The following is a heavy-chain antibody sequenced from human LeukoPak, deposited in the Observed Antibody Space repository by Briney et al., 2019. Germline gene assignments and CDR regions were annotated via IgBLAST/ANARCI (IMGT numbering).Heavy chain of an antibody. Sequence: GGSLRLSCAASGFTFSNYGMHWVRQAPGKGLEWVAFIRPDGSIKYYTESVKGRFTISRDNSKNTLYLQMNSLRAEDTAVYYCAKVLRDIVVVPAALPDYWGQGTLVTVSS. J-gene: IGHJ4*02. CDR3: AKVLRDIVVVPAALPDY. CDR2: IRPDGSIK. CDR1: GFTFSNYG. V-gene: IGHV3-30*02. D-gene: IGHD2-2*01.